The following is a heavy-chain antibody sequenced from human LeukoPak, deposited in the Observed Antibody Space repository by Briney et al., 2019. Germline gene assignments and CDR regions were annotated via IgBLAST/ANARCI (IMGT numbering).Heavy chain of an antibody. J-gene: IGHJ4*02. V-gene: IGHV4-61*02. Sequence: SETLSLTCTVSGGSINSGSQYWNWIRQPAGKGLEWIGRIYSSGSTNYNSSLNSRVTISVDTSKNQFSLQLNSVTPEDTAVYYCARDAAVAGNGIDYWGQGTLVTVSS. CDR2: IYSSGST. CDR3: ARDAAVAGNGIDY. CDR1: GGSINSGSQY. D-gene: IGHD6-19*01.